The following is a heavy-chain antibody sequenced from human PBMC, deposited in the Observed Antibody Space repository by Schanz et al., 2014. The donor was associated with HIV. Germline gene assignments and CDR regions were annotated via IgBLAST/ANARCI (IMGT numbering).Heavy chain of an antibody. CDR1: GDSITSSISSGGYY. Sequence: QVQLQESGPGLVKPSQTLSLTCTVSGDSITSSISSGGYYWSWIRQHPGKGLEWIGYIYYSGSTYYNPSLKSRVTISVDTSKRQFSLKLRSVTAADTAVYYCAREGMEQMVNILDVWGQGTRVNVSS. D-gene: IGHD6-13*01. CDR2: IYYSGST. J-gene: IGHJ6*02. V-gene: IGHV4-31*03. CDR3: AREGMEQMVNILDV.